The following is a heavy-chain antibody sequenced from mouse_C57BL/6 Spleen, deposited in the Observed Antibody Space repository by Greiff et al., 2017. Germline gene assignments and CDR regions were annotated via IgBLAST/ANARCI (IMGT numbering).Heavy chain of an antibody. CDR1: GYSITSGYY. Sequence: EVQLQESGPGLVKPSQSLSLTCSVTGYSITSGYYWNWIRQFPGNKLEWMGYISYDGSNNYNPSLKNRISITRDTSKNQFFLKLNSVTTEDTATYYCARGKSGYSNYLDYWGQGTTLTVSS. CDR3: ARGKSGYSNYLDY. CDR2: ISYDGSN. D-gene: IGHD2-5*01. J-gene: IGHJ2*01. V-gene: IGHV3-6*01.